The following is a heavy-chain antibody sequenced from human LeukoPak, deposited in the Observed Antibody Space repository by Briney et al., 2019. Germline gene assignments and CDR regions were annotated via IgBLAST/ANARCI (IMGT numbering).Heavy chain of an antibody. V-gene: IGHV3-48*03. D-gene: IGHD5-18*01. CDR1: GFTFSSYA. CDR3: ARGRYGLNYYFDY. CDR2: ISSSGTTI. J-gene: IGHJ4*02. Sequence: PGGSLRLSCAASGFTFSSYAMSWVRQGPGKGLEWISYISSSGTTIYDADSVKGRFTISRDNAKNSLYLQMNSLRAEDTAVYYCARGRYGLNYYFDYWGQGTLVTVSS.